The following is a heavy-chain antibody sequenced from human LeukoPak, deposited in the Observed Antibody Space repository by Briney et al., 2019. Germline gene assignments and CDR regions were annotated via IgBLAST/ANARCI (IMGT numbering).Heavy chain of an antibody. V-gene: IGHV1-46*01. Sequence: GASVKDSCKASGYTFTSYYMHWVRQAPGQGLEWMGIINPSGGSTSYAQKFQGRVTMTRDTSTSTVYMELSSLRSEDTAVYYCARGLSGYSSSWYVGYWGQGTLVTVSS. CDR1: GYTFTSYY. J-gene: IGHJ4*02. CDR3: ARGLSGYSSSWYVGY. CDR2: INPSGGST. D-gene: IGHD6-13*01.